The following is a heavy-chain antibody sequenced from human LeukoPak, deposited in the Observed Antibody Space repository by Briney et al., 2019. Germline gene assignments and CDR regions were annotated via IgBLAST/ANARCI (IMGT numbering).Heavy chain of an antibody. D-gene: IGHD6-6*01. J-gene: IGHJ4*02. Sequence: GGSLRLSCAASGFTFSSYAMSWVRQAPGKGLEWVSVIYSGGSTYYADSVKGRFTISRDNSKNTLYLQMNSMRAEDTAVYYCAKGEYSSSYYFDYWGQGTLVTVSS. V-gene: IGHV3-23*03. CDR1: GFTFSSYA. CDR2: IYSGGST. CDR3: AKGEYSSSYYFDY.